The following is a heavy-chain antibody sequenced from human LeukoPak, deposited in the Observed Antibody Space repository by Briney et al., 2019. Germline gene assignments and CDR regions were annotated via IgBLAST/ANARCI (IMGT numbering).Heavy chain of an antibody. J-gene: IGHJ5*01. Sequence: SQTLSLTCAISGDSVSTNSATWTWLRQSPSRGLEWLGRTYYRSKWYNDYAVSMKSRISINPDTSKNQFSLQLNSVTPEDTAVYYCARLVGASWFDSWGQGTLVTVSS. V-gene: IGHV6-1*01. D-gene: IGHD1-26*01. CDR3: ARLVGASWFDS. CDR1: GDSVSTNSAT. CDR2: TYYRSKWYN.